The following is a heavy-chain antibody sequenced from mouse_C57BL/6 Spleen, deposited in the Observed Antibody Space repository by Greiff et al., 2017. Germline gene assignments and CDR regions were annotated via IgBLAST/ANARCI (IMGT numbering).Heavy chain of an antibody. CDR1: GIDFSRYW. J-gene: IGHJ3*01. Sequence: EVQLVESGGGLVQPGGSLKLSCAASGIDFSRYWMSWVRRAPGQGLEWIGEINPDSSTINYAPSLKDKFIITRDNAKNTLYLQMSKVRSEDTALYYCANIYYYGRGFAYWGQGTLVTVSA. CDR3: ANIYYYGRGFAY. CDR2: INPDSSTI. D-gene: IGHD1-1*01. V-gene: IGHV4-1*01.